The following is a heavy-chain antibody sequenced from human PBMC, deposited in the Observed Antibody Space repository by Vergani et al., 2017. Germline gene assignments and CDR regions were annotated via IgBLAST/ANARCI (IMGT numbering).Heavy chain of an antibody. J-gene: IGHJ4*02. Sequence: EVQLVESGGGLVKPGGSLRLSCAASGFTFSNAWMSWVRQAPGKGLEWVGRIKSKTDGGTTDYAAPVKGRFTISRDDSKNTLYLQMNSLKTEDTAVYYCAKVAVGCTVTTMGDLDYWGQGTLVTVSS. D-gene: IGHD4-17*01. CDR2: IKSKTDGGTT. CDR3: AKVAVGCTVTTMGDLDY. V-gene: IGHV3-15*01. CDR1: GFTFSNAW.